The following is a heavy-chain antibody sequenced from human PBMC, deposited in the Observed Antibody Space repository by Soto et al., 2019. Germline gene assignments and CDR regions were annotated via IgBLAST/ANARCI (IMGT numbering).Heavy chain of an antibody. Sequence: GGSLRLSCAASGFTFSSYAMSWVRQAPGKGLEWVSAISGTGCSKYYADSVKGRFTISSDKSKNTLYLQMNSLRAEDWAVYYCASFLVVVAATPAYWGKGPLFPVSS. V-gene: IGHV3-23*01. J-gene: IGHJ4*02. CDR2: ISGTGCSK. CDR1: GFTFSSYA. CDR3: ASFLVVVAATPAY. D-gene: IGHD2-15*01.